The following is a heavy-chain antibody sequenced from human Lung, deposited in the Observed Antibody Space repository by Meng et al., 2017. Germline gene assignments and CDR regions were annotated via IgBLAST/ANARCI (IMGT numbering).Heavy chain of an antibody. Sequence: VRRVESGGGLVRPGGSLRPSCAASGFTFRSYWMHWVRQAPGKGLVWVSRIRGDGGSIVYADSVKGRFTISRDNAKNTLFLQMNSLRAEDTAVYYCARESGYFEYWGQGILVTVSS. V-gene: IGHV3-74*03. CDR3: ARESGYFEY. CDR1: GFTFRSYW. J-gene: IGHJ4*02. CDR2: IRGDGGSI.